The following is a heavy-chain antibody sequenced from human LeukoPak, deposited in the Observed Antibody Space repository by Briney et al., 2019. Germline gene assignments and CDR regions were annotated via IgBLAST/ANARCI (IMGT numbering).Heavy chain of an antibody. J-gene: IGHJ4*02. D-gene: IGHD6-19*01. CDR3: AGPHYSSGWLDY. CDR2: IYSTGGA. V-gene: IGHV4-59*03. CDR1: GGSIDSYY. Sequence: SETLSLTCSVYGGSIDSYYWNWIRQTPGKGLEWVGYIYSTGGATYNPSLRGRVTMSIDTSKNQFYLTLNSVTAADTAVYYCAGPHYSSGWLDYWGRGTLVTVSS.